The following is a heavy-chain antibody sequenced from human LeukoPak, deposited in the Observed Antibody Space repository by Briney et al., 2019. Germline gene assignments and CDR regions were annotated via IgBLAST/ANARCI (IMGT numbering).Heavy chain of an antibody. J-gene: IGHJ6*02. CDR2: MNPNSGNT. V-gene: IGHV1-8*01. CDR1: GYTFTSYD. CDR3: ARGRAHAYGMDV. Sequence: ASVKVSCKASGYTFTSYDINWVRQATGQGLEWMGWMNPNSGNTGYAQKFQGRVTMTRNTSISTAYMELSSLRSEDTAVYYCARGRAHAYGMDVWGQGTTVTVSS.